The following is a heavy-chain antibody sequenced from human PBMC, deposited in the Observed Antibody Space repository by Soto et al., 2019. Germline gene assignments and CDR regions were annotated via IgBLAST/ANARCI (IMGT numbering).Heavy chain of an antibody. CDR3: ARDHRYSSSWYNYYGMDV. CDR2: IYYSGST. V-gene: IGHV4-59*01. J-gene: IGHJ6*02. D-gene: IGHD6-13*01. CDR1: GGSISSYY. Sequence: LSLTCTVSGGSISSYYWSWIRQPPGKGLEWIGYIYYSGSTNYNPSLKSRVTISVDTSKNQFSLKLSSVTAADTAVYYRARDHRYSSSWYNYYGMDVWGQGTTVTVSS.